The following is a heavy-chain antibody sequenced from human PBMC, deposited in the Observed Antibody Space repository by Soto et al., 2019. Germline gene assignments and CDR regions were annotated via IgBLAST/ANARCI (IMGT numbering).Heavy chain of an antibody. Sequence: GASVKVSCKVSGYTLTELSMHWVRQPPGKGLEWMGGFDPEDGETIYAQKFQGRVTMTEDTSTDTAYMELSSLRSEDTAVYYCATDHDDYDSSGYYLYAFDIWGQGTMVTVSS. J-gene: IGHJ3*02. CDR1: GYTLTELS. CDR2: FDPEDGET. D-gene: IGHD3-22*01. V-gene: IGHV1-24*01. CDR3: ATDHDDYDSSGYYLYAFDI.